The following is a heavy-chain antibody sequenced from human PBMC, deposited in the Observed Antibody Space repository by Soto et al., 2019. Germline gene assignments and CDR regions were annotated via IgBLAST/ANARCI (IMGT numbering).Heavy chain of an antibody. CDR2: IIPIFGTA. CDR1: GGTFSSYT. D-gene: IGHD3-9*01. V-gene: IGHV1-69*12. Sequence: QVQLVQSGAEVKKPGSSVTVSCKASGGTFSSYTISWVRQAPGQGLEWMGGIIPIFGTANYAQKFQGSVSITAYESTSTAYMELTSLRSTDTAVYYCARGNDRWLHLWYFYLWCRGPLVTVSS. CDR3: ARGNDRWLHLWYFYL. J-gene: IGHJ2*01.